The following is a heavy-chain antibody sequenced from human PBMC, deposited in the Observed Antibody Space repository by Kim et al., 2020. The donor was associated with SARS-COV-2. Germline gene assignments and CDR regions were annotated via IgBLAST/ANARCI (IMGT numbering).Heavy chain of an antibody. CDR2: TTM. CDR3: ARTGYVPGP. Sequence: TTMNYADSVKGRFTVSRDNAKNSLFLQMTSLRAEDTAAYYCARTGYVPGPCGQGTLVTVSS. D-gene: IGHD3-10*02. J-gene: IGHJ5*02. V-gene: IGHV3-11*01.